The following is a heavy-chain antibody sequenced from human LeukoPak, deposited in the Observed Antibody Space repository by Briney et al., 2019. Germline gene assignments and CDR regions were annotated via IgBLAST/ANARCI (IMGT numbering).Heavy chain of an antibody. J-gene: IGHJ3*02. CDR3: ARRRTTVVTPDYAFDI. D-gene: IGHD4-23*01. CDR2: INHSGST. V-gene: IGHV4-34*01. CDR1: GGSFSGYY. Sequence: PSETLSLTCAVYGGSFSGYYWSWIRQPPGKGLEWIGEINHSGSTNYNPSLKSRVTISVDTSKNQFSLKLSSVTAADTAVYYCARRRTTVVTPDYAFDIWGQGTMVTVSS.